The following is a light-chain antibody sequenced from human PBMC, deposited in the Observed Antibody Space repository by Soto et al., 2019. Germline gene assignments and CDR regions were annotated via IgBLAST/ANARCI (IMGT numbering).Light chain of an antibody. CDR3: GTWDSSLTVAV. CDR1: SSNIGNND. V-gene: IGLV1-51*01. J-gene: IGLJ2*01. CDR2: DND. Sequence: SVLTQPPSVSAAPGQKVSISCSGSSSNIGNNDVSWYQQLPGTAPKLLIYDNDKRPSGIPDRFSGSKSGTSATLGITGLQAGDEADYYCGTWDSSLTVAVFGGGTKLTVL.